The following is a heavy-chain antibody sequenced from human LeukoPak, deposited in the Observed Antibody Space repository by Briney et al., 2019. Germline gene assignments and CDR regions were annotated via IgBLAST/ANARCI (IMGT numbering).Heavy chain of an antibody. Sequence: SETLSLTCTVSGGSISSGGYYWSWIRQPPGKGLEWIGYIYHSGSTYYNPSLKSRVTISVDRSKNQFSLKLSSVTAADTAVYYCARGVPTYYYDSSGYYYDYWGQGTLVTVSS. J-gene: IGHJ4*02. CDR1: GGSISSGGYY. V-gene: IGHV4-30-2*01. CDR2: IYHSGST. D-gene: IGHD3-22*01. CDR3: ARGVPTYYYDSSGYYYDY.